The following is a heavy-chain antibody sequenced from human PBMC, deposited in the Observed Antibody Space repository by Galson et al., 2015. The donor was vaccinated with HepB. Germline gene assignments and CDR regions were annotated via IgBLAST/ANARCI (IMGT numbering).Heavy chain of an antibody. D-gene: IGHD6-13*01. CDR1: GFTFSSYA. Sequence: SLRLPCAASGFTFSSYAMHWVRQAPGKGLEWVAVISYDGSNKYYADSVKGRFTISRDNSKNTLYLQMNSLRAEDTAVYYCARVGREQQLYWGQGTLVTVSS. CDR2: ISYDGSNK. J-gene: IGHJ4*02. V-gene: IGHV3-30*04. CDR3: ARVGREQQLY.